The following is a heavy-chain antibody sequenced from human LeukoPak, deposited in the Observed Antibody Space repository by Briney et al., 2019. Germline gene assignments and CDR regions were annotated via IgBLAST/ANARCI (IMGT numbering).Heavy chain of an antibody. Sequence: SETLSLTCLVSGDSINNYYWNWIRQPPVKGLEYIGWIHYSGSTDYNPSLKSRVTISLDRSKRQLSLNLRSVTTADTAVYYCARWGYFDRSGYFVAEYRGQGTLVTVSS. V-gene: IGHV4-59*01. CDR1: GDSINNYY. J-gene: IGHJ4*02. CDR2: IHYSGST. CDR3: ARWGYFDRSGYFVAEY. D-gene: IGHD3-22*01.